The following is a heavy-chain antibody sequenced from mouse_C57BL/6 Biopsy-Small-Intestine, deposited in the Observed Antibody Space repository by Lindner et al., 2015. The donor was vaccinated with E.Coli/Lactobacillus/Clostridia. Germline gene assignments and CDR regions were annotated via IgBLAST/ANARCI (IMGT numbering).Heavy chain of an antibody. D-gene: IGHD4-1*01. V-gene: IGHV1-64*01. CDR2: IHPNSGST. Sequence: VQLQESGAELVKPGASVKLSCKASGYTFTSYWMHWVKQRPGQGLEWIGMIHPNSGSTNYNEKFKSKATLTVDKSSSTAYMQLSSLTSEDSAVYFCTSLTGTKGYFDYWGQGTTLTVSS. J-gene: IGHJ2*01. CDR3: TSLTGTKGYFDY. CDR1: GYTFTSYW.